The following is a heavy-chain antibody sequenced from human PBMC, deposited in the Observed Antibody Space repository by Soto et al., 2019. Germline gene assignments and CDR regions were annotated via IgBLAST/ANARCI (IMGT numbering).Heavy chain of an antibody. CDR1: GFNVSTNY. D-gene: IGHD1-26*01. V-gene: IGHV3-53*01. Sequence: EAQLVESGGGLMQPGGSLRLSCAASGFNVSTNYMTWVRQAPGKGLEWVSVIYSGGTTYYADSVKGRFIISRDNFKNTLYLQMNNLRAEDTALYYCARGSGSLYYFHYWGQGTLVTVSS. CDR2: IYSGGTT. CDR3: ARGSGSLYYFHY. J-gene: IGHJ4*02.